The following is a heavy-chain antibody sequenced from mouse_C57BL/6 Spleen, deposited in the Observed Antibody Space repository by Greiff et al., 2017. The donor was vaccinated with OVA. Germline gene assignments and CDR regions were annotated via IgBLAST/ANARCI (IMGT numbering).Heavy chain of an antibody. CDR3: AREDYYGSSGAMDY. V-gene: IGHV1-80*01. CDR1: GYAFSSYW. J-gene: IGHJ4*01. CDR2: IYPGDGDT. Sequence: QVQLQQSGAKLVKPGASVKISCKASGYAFSSYWMNWVKQRPGKGLEWIGQIYPGDGDTNYNGKFKGKATLTADKSSSTAYMQLSSLTSEDSAVYFCAREDYYGSSGAMDYWGQGTSVTVSS. D-gene: IGHD1-1*01.